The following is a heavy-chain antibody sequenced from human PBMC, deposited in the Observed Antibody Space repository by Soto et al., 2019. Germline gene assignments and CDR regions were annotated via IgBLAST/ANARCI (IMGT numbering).Heavy chain of an antibody. CDR2: IRSKANNYAT. CDR3: ARLWSEREPNFDY. Sequence: VQLVESGGGLVQPGGSLKLSCAASGYTFSDSAMHWVRQASGKGLEWVGRIRSKANNYATVYAASVKGRFTISRDDSKNTAYLQMNSLKTEDTAVYYCARLWSEREPNFDYWGQGTLVSVSS. J-gene: IGHJ4*02. V-gene: IGHV3-73*02. CDR1: GYTFSDSA. D-gene: IGHD1-26*01.